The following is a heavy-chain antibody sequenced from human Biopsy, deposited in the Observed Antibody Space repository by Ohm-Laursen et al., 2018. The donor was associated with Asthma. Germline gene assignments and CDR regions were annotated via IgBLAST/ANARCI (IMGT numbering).Heavy chain of an antibody. D-gene: IGHD3-22*01. V-gene: IGHV3-30*03. CDR1: GFVFSQCG. Sequence: SLRLSCAASGFVFSQCGMHWVRQGPGKGLEWMALVSSDGHNKYYEDSVKGRFTISRDNSRNRLYLQINRLTVEDSAVYFCARQSGQDYGDSSGFDIWSQGTKVAVSS. CDR3: ARQSGQDYGDSSGFDI. J-gene: IGHJ3*02. CDR2: VSSDGHNK.